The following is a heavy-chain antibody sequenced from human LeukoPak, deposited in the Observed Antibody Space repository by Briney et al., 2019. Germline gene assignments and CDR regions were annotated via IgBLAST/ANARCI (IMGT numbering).Heavy chain of an antibody. CDR1: GYTLTELS. J-gene: IGHJ6*02. D-gene: IGHD1-1*01. CDR3: ARTSHYYYYGMDV. CDR2: FDPEDGET. Sequence: ASVKVSCKVSGYTLTELSMHWVRQAPGKGLEWMGGFDPEDGETIYAQKFQGRVTMTRNTSISTAYMELSSLRSEDTAVYYCARTSHYYYYGMDVWGQGTTVTVSS. V-gene: IGHV1-24*01.